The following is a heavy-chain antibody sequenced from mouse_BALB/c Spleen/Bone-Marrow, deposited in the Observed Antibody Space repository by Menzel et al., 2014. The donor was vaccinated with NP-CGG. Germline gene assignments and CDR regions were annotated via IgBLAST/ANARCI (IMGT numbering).Heavy chain of an antibody. D-gene: IGHD1-2*01. Sequence: EVKVIESGGGLVQPGGSLKLSCAASGFDFXRYWMTWVRQAPGKGLEWIGEINPDSSTINYTPSLKDKFIISRDNAKNTLYLQMNKVRSEDTALYYCAKNYYYGYVAYWGQGTLVTVSA. CDR3: AKNYYYGYVAY. J-gene: IGHJ3*01. V-gene: IGHV4-1*02. CDR1: GFDFXRYW. CDR2: INPDSSTI.